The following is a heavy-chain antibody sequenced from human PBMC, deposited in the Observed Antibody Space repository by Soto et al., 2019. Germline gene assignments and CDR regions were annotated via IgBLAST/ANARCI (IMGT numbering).Heavy chain of an antibody. CDR1: GYTFTSYG. V-gene: IGHV1-18*01. CDR3: ARGQPGYQLRSYNWFDP. Sequence: GASVKVSCKASGYTFTSYGISWVRQAPGQGLEWMGWVSAYSGNTNYAQKLQGRVTMTTDTSTSTAYMELRGLRSDDTAVYYCARGQPGYQLRSYNWFDPWGQGTLVTVSS. D-gene: IGHD2-2*01. J-gene: IGHJ5*02. CDR2: VSAYSGNT.